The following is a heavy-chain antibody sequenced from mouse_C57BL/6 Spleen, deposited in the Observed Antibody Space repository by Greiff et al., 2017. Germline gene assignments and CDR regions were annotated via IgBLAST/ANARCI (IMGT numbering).Heavy chain of an antibody. Sequence: EVQLQESGGGLVKPGGSLKLSCAASGFTFSSYAMSWVRQTPEKRLEWVATISDGGSYTYYPDNVKGRFTISRDNAKNNLYLQMSHLKSEDTAMYYCAREGIIYYDYDVTSFDYWGQGTTLTVSS. J-gene: IGHJ2*01. CDR1: GFTFSSYA. CDR3: AREGIIYYDYDVTSFDY. CDR2: ISDGGSYT. D-gene: IGHD2-4*01. V-gene: IGHV5-4*01.